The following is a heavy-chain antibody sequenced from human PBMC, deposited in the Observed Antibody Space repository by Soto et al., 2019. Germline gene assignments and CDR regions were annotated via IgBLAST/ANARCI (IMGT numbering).Heavy chain of an antibody. CDR3: ARYSGSYRRAFDI. V-gene: IGHV3-72*01. Sequence: EVQLVESGGGLVQPGGSLRLSCADSGFTFSDYYMDWVRQAPGKGLEWVGLSRNKANSYSIEYAASVKDRFTISRDDSKNSLYLQMNSLKTEDTAVYYCARYSGSYRRAFDIWGQGTMVTVSS. D-gene: IGHD1-26*01. CDR2: SRNKANSYSI. CDR1: GFTFSDYY. J-gene: IGHJ3*02.